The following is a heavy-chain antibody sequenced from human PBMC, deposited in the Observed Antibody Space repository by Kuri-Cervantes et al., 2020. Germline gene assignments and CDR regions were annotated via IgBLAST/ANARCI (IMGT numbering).Heavy chain of an antibody. CDR1: GLTLSSYA. V-gene: IGHV3-21*01. CDR2: ISSSSSYI. CDR3: ARGSGTMAGTLD. J-gene: IGHJ4*02. Sequence: GESLKISCAASGLTLSSYAMHWVRQAPGKGLEWVSSISSSSSYIYYADSVKGRFAISRDNSKNTVYLQMNSLRAEDTAVYYCARGSGTMAGTLDWGQGTLVTVSS. D-gene: IGHD6-19*01.